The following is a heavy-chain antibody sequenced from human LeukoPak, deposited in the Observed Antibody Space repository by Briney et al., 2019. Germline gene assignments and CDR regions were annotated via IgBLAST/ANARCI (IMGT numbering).Heavy chain of an antibody. Sequence: GGSLRLSCAGSGFSFNSYALHWVRQAPGQGMEWVSGISGLGDKQYYADSVKGRFTISRDNSKNTVYLDMSSLRVEETAIYYCAKDSSAWYFYFDSWGQGTPVTVSS. J-gene: IGHJ4*01. D-gene: IGHD6-19*01. CDR2: ISGLGDKQ. V-gene: IGHV3-23*01. CDR3: AKDSSAWYFYFDS. CDR1: GFSFNSYA.